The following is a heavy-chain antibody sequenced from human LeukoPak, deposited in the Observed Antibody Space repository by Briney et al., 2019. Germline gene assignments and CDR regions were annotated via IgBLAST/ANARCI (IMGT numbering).Heavy chain of an antibody. CDR2: ISSSSSPI. CDR1: GFIFSNYS. V-gene: IGHV3-48*01. CDR3: ARGGYGTSGYDFDY. J-gene: IGHJ4*02. D-gene: IGHD3-22*01. Sequence: GGSLRLSCAASGFIFSNYSMDWVRQAPGKGLEWVSYISSSSSPIYYADSVRGRFTISRDSAKNSLYLQMNSLGAEDTAVYYCARGGYGTSGYDFDYWGQGTLVTVSS.